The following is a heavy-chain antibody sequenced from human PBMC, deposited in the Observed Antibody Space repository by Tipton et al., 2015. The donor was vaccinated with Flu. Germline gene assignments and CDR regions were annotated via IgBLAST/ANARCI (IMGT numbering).Heavy chain of an antibody. Sequence: QVQLVQSGAEVKKPGSSVKVSCKASGSSFSTYAISWVRQAPGQGLEWMGRIIPMSDTVNYAQEFQGRVTITADESTSTAYMELSSLTTEDTAVYYCAIWYNWNYAVFDSWGQGTLVTVSS. CDR3: AIWYNWNYAVFDS. D-gene: IGHD1-7*01. J-gene: IGHJ4*02. CDR2: IIPMSDTV. CDR1: GSSFSTYA. V-gene: IGHV1-69*18.